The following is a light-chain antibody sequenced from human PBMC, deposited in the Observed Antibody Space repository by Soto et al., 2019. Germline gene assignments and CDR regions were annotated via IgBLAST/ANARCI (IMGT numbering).Light chain of an antibody. V-gene: IGLV2-14*01. CDR1: SSDVGTYDD. Sequence: QSVLTQPASVPASPGQSITISFTGTSSDVGTYDDVSWYRQYPGKAPKLLIYEVTNRPSGVSNRFSGSKSGNTASLTISGLQAEDEADYYCSSYTTSSTYVFGSGTKVTVL. CDR2: EVT. J-gene: IGLJ1*01. CDR3: SSYTTSSTYV.